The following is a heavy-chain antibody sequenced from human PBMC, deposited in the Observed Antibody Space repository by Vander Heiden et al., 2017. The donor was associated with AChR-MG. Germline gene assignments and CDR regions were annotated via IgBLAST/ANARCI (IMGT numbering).Heavy chain of an antibody. Sequence: QVQLVQSGAAVKKPGASVKVSCKASGYTFTGYYMHWVRQAPGQGLEWMGWINPNTGGTNYAQKFQGWVTMTRDTSISTAYMELSRLRSDDTAVYYCARRMEGSYYYGMDVWGQGTTVTVS. CDR3: ARRMEGSYYYGMDV. J-gene: IGHJ6*02. CDR2: INPNTGGT. CDR1: GYTFTGYY. V-gene: IGHV1-2*04. D-gene: IGHD3-3*01.